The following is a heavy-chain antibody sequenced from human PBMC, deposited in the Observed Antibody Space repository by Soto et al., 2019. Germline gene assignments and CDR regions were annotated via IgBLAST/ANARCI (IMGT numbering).Heavy chain of an antibody. D-gene: IGHD3-10*01. V-gene: IGHV3-23*01. CDR1: GFTFSNYA. CDR3: AKGLWFGESKPLDF. J-gene: IGHJ4*02. CDR2: ISGSGGIT. Sequence: EVQLLESGGGLVQPGGSLRLSCAASGFTFSNYAMNWIRQAPGKGLVWVSAISGSGGITYYADSVKGRFTISRDNSKHTRILQMNNLRAEDTAVYCCAKGLWFGESKPLDFWGQGSLVTVSS.